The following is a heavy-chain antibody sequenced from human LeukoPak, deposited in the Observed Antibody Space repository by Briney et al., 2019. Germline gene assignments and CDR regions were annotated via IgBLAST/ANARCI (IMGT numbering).Heavy chain of an antibody. D-gene: IGHD3-10*01. J-gene: IGHJ4*02. V-gene: IGHV4-4*07. CDR2: IYFTDLI. CDR3: ARGFGSGTSPFDN. Sequence: SGTLSLTCTVSGVPIRSNYWSWLRQTRGKGLEGIGRIYFTDLINYNPSLKSRVTISVDMSKNQLSLNLTSVTAADTAIYYCARGFGSGTSPFDNWGRGTLVTVSS. CDR1: GVPIRSNY.